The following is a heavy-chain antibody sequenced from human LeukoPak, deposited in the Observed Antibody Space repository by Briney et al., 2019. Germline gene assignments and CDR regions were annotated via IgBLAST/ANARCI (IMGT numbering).Heavy chain of an antibody. CDR1: GYTFTGYY. Sequence: ASVKVSCKASGYTFTGYYMHWVRKAPGPGIGWMGWINPNSGGTNYAQKFQGRVTMTRDTSISTAYMELSRLRSDDTAVYYCARVAYLGGSGWPREYFQHWGQGTLVTVSS. V-gene: IGHV1-2*02. CDR2: INPNSGGT. J-gene: IGHJ1*01. D-gene: IGHD6-19*01. CDR3: ARVAYLGGSGWPREYFQH.